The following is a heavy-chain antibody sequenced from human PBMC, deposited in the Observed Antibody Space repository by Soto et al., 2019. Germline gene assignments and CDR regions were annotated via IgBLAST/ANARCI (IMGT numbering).Heavy chain of an antibody. CDR1: GFTFSSYG. CDR3: ARDPTLSGMDV. J-gene: IGHJ6*02. D-gene: IGHD4-17*01. Sequence: GGSLRLSCAASGFTFSSYGMHWVRQAPGKGLEWVAVIWYDGSNKYYADSVRGRFTISRDNSKNTLYLQMNSLRAEDTAVYYCARDPTLSGMDVWGQGTTVTVSS. CDR2: IWYDGSNK. V-gene: IGHV3-33*01.